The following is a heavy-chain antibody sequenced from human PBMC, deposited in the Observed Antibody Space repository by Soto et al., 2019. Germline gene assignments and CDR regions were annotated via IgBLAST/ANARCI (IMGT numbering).Heavy chain of an antibody. J-gene: IGHJ6*03. V-gene: IGHV3-66*01. CDR2: FNNGGNT. D-gene: IGHD2-15*01. Sequence: SLRLSCAASGFTVSSKYMSRVRQPPGKGPEGVALFNNGGNTYYAESVKGRFTISRDSSKNALDLQLNSLRAEDTAVYYCARDDVYCGGGRCYGVRMDVWGKGTTVTVSS. CDR3: ARDDVYCGGGRCYGVRMDV. CDR1: GFTVSSKY.